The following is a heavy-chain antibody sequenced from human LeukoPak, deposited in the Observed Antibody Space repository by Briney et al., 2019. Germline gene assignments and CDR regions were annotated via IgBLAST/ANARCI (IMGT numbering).Heavy chain of an antibody. J-gene: IGHJ4*02. CDR3: ARDISSGYYYSH. D-gene: IGHD3-22*01. Sequence: GASVKVSCKASGYNFDSYYMHWVRQAPGQGLEWMGIINPSGGSTRYAQKFQGRVIMTRDTSTSTVYMEVSSLRSEDTAVYYCARDISSGYYYSHWGQGTLVIVSS. CDR1: GYNFDSYY. V-gene: IGHV1-46*02. CDR2: INPSGGST.